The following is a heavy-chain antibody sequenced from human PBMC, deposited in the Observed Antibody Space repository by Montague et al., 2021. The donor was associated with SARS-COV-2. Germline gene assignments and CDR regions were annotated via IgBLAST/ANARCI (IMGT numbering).Heavy chain of an antibody. J-gene: IGHJ6*01. D-gene: IGHD1-20*01. CDR3: ARDQGYYWNYYYYYGMDV. V-gene: IGHV4-39*07. Sequence: SETLSLTCTVSGGSISSSSYYRCWIQQPPEKGLGWMGSIYNSGSTNYDPSLKSRVTISVDTSKNQFSLKLSSVTAADTAVYYCARDQGYYWNYYYYYGMDVWGQGTTVTVSS. CDR1: GGSISSSSYY. CDR2: IYNSGST.